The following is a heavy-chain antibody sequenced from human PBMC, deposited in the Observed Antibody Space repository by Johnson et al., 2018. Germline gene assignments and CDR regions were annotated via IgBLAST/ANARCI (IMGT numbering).Heavy chain of an antibody. Sequence: EVQLVESGGDLAQPGGSLRLSCAASCFTFGNYAMSWVRQAPGKGLEWVSSIEGDASGTYYADSVKGRFTISRDNSKNTLSLQINTLRADDTAMYYCAKDFVSRNVIFDPFEIWGQGTMVTVSS. V-gene: IGHV3-23*04. CDR1: CFTFGNYA. D-gene: IGHD1-1*01. CDR2: IEGDASGT. CDR3: AKDFVSRNVIFDPFEI. J-gene: IGHJ3*02.